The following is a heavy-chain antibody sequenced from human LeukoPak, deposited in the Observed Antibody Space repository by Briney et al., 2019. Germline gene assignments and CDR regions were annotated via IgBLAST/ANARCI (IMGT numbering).Heavy chain of an antibody. D-gene: IGHD1-26*01. J-gene: IGHJ5*02. CDR1: VFTVSSNY. V-gene: IGHV3-53*01. CDR2: IYSGGST. CDR3: AKDTSLIVGATS. Sequence: TGGSLRLSCAASVFTVSSNYMSWVRQAPGKGLEWVSVIYSGGSTYYADSVKGRFTISRDNSKNTLYLQMNSLRAEDTAVYYCAKDTSLIVGATSWGQGTLVTVSS.